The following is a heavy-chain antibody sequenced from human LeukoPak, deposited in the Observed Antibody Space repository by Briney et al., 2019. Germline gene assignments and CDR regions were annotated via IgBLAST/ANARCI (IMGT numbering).Heavy chain of an antibody. D-gene: IGHD1-20*01. V-gene: IGHV3-66*01. J-gene: IGHJ4*02. CDR1: GFTVSGTY. CDR3: ARALNWKEYYFDF. CDR2: IHSGGST. Sequence: PGGSLRLSCEASGFTVSGTYMTWVRQAPGKGLEWVSVIHSGGSTYYAGSVKGRFIISRDNSKNTLYLHMNSLRAEDTAVYYCARALNWKEYYFDFWGQGALVTVSS.